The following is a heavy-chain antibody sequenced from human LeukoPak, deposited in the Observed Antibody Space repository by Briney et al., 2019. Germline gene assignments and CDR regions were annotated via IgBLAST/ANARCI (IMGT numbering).Heavy chain of an antibody. Sequence: AGGSLRLSCAASGFTFSSYGMHWVRQAPGKGLEWVAVIWYDGSNKYYADSVKGRFTISRDNSKNTLYLQMNSLRAEDTAVYYCARDGVRRLGELNAFDIWGQGTMVTVSS. CDR1: GFTFSSYG. J-gene: IGHJ3*02. CDR2: IWYDGSNK. CDR3: ARDGVRRLGELNAFDI. V-gene: IGHV3-33*01. D-gene: IGHD3-10*01.